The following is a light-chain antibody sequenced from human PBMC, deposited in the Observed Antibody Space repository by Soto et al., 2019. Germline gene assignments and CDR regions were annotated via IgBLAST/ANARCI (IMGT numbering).Light chain of an antibody. J-gene: IGKJ3*01. V-gene: IGKV1-12*02. Sequence: DIEMTQSPSSVSASVGDRVTITCRASQNINNFLAWYQQKPGQAPNLLIYAASNLEGDVPSRFRGSGSGTDCTLTITSLRPEDFAIYYCLQADSFPFTFGPGTKVDFK. CDR3: LQADSFPFT. CDR1: QNINNF. CDR2: AAS.